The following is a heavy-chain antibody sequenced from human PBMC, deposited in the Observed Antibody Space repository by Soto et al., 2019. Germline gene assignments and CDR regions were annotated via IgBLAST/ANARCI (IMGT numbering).Heavy chain of an antibody. Sequence: SETLSLTCTVSGGSITSYNWNWLRQPPGKALEWIGYVYNSGSTNYNPSLKSRATISVDTSKNQFSLKVNSVTAADTAVYYFARRAVVAVTGSLDNWLDPWGQGILVTVSS. CDR3: ARRAVVAVTGSLDNWLDP. V-gene: IGHV4-59*01. J-gene: IGHJ5*02. CDR2: VYNSGST. CDR1: GGSITSYN. D-gene: IGHD2-21*01.